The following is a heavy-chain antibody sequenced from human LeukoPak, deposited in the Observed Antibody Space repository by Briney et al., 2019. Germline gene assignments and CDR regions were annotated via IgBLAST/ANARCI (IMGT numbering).Heavy chain of an antibody. CDR1: GFTLSTYG. Sequence: PGGSLRLSSAASGFTLSTYGMTWVRQAPGKGLEWVSSIRGSGDYTDYADSVRGRFTISRDNSKNTLHLHMNSLSAEDTAVYFCGRDPNGDYVGAFEFWGQGTLVTVSS. V-gene: IGHV3-23*01. CDR3: GRDPNGDYVGAFEF. CDR2: IRGSGDYT. D-gene: IGHD4-17*01. J-gene: IGHJ3*01.